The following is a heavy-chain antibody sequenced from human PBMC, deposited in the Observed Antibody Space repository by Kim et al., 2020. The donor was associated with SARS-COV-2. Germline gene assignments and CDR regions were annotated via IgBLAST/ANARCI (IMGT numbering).Heavy chain of an antibody. CDR3: ARDLGIAAAPNWFDP. Sequence: VKGRFTIHRDKGKNSLYLQMKGMRAEDTAVYYCARDLGIAAAPNWFDPWGQGTLVTVSS. J-gene: IGHJ5*02. V-gene: IGHV3-11*06. D-gene: IGHD6-13*01.